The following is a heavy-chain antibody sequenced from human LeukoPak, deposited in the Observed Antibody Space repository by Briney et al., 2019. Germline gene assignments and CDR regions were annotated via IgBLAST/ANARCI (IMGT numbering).Heavy chain of an antibody. CDR3: ASSGYFDL. Sequence: SETLSLTCTVSGASISSYYWSWIRQPPGKGLEWIGYIYSTGSTNYNPSLKSRVTISVDTSKNQFSLKLSSVTAADTAVYYCASSGYFDLWGRGTLVTVSS. CDR1: GASISSYY. D-gene: IGHD1-26*01. J-gene: IGHJ2*01. V-gene: IGHV4-59*01. CDR2: IYSTGST.